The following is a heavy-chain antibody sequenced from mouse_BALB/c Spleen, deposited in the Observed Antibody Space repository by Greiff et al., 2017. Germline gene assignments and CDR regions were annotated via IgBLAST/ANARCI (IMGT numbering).Heavy chain of an antibody. CDR1: GFSLTSYG. J-gene: IGHJ3*01. CDR2: IWAGGST. CDR3: ARESITTATGFAY. D-gene: IGHD1-2*01. V-gene: IGHV2-9*02. Sequence: QVQLQQSGPGLVAPSQSLSITCTVSGFSLTSYGVHWVRQPPGKGLEWLGVIWAGGSTNYNSALMSRLSISKDNSKSQVFLKMNSLQTDDTAMYYCARESITTATGFAYWGQGTLVTVSA.